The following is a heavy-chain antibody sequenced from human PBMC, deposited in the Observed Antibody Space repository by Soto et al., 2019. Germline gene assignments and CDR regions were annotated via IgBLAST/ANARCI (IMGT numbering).Heavy chain of an antibody. CDR3: AKDQSNSILQPCDY. CDR1: GFTFSSYA. V-gene: IGHV3-23*01. D-gene: IGHD3-3*02. Sequence: GGSLRLSCAASGFTFSSYAMSWVRQAPGKGLEWVSAVSGSGGSTYYADSVKGRFTISRDNSKNTLYLQLNSLRAEDTAMYYCAKDQSNSILQPCDYWGQGTLVTVSS. CDR2: VSGSGGST. J-gene: IGHJ4*02.